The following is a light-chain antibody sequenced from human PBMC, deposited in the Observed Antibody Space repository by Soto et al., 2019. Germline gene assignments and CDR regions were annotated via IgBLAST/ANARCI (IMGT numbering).Light chain of an antibody. CDR1: QDISNY. J-gene: IGKJ3*01. V-gene: IGKV1-33*01. CDR2: DES. CDR3: QRFGNVPRT. Sequence: DIQMTQSPSSLSASVGDRVTITCQASQDISNYLNWYQQKPGKAPKLLIYDESNLETEVPSRFSGGGSGTYFTCAICRLQPEDFATYYFQRFGNVPRTLGAGTKVDIK.